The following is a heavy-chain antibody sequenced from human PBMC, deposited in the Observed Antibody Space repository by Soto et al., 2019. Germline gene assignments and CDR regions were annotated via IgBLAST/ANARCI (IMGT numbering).Heavy chain of an antibody. CDR2: ISGSGGST. CDR3: AKSSTADRHYYGMDV. Sequence: GSPTLSRVACGQTFCVQVIAGACQSPGKGLEWVSAISGSGGSTYYADSVKGRFTISRDNSKNTLYLQMNSLRAEDTAVYYCAKSSTADRHYYGMDVWGQGTTVTVSS. J-gene: IGHJ6*02. V-gene: IGHV3-23*01. CDR1: GQTFCVQV. D-gene: IGHD6-6*01.